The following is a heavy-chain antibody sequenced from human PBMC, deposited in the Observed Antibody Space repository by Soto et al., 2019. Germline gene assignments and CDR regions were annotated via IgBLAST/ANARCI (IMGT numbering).Heavy chain of an antibody. CDR1: GGSISSGGYS. V-gene: IGHV4-30-2*01. CDR3: ARSMTTVVDY. D-gene: IGHD4-4*01. J-gene: IGHJ4*02. Sequence: SETLSLTCAVSGGSISSGGYSWSCIRQPPGKRLEWIGYIYHSGSTYYNPSLKRRVTISVDRSKNQFSLKLSSVTAADTAVYYCARSMTTVVDYWGQGTLVTVSS. CDR2: IYHSGST.